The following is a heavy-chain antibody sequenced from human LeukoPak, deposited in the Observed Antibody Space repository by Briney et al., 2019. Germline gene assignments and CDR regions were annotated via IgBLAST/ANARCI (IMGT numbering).Heavy chain of an antibody. D-gene: IGHD2-2*01. Sequence: SVKVSCKASGYTFTSYGISWVRQAPGQGLEWMGRIIPILGIANYAQKFQGRVTITADKSTSTAYMELSSLRSEDTAVYYCAREEGGRVVPAATFDYWGQGTLVTVSS. J-gene: IGHJ4*02. CDR1: GYTFTSYG. V-gene: IGHV1-69*04. CDR2: IIPILGIA. CDR3: AREEGGRVVPAATFDY.